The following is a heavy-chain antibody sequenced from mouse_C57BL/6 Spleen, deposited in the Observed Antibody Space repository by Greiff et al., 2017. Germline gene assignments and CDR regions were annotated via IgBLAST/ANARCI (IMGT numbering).Heavy chain of an antibody. D-gene: IGHD1-1*01. Sequence: EVMLVESEGGLVQPGSSMKLSCTASGFTFSDYYMAWVRQVPEKGLEWVANINYDGSSTYYLDSLKSRFIISRDNAKNILYLQMSSLKSEDTATYYCDRALITTVGADWYFEGCGTGTTVTVAS. CDR1: GFTFSDYY. CDR3: DRALITTVGADWYFEG. V-gene: IGHV5-16*01. CDR2: INYDGSST. J-gene: IGHJ1*03.